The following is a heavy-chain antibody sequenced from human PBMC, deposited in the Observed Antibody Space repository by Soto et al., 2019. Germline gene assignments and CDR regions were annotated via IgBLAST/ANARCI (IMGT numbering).Heavy chain of an antibody. D-gene: IGHD1-1*01. CDR2: IIPIFGTA. J-gene: IGHJ4*02. CDR1: GGTFSSYA. Sequence: SVKVSCKASGGTFSSYAISWVRQAPGQGLEWMGGIIPIFGTANYAQKFQGRVTITADESTSTAYMELSSLRSEDTAVYYCVRTNDPTGVVGVRDYWGQGTLVTVSS. V-gene: IGHV1-69*13. CDR3: VRTNDPTGVVGVRDY.